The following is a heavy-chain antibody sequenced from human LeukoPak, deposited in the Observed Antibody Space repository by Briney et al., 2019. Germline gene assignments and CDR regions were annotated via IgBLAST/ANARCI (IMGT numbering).Heavy chain of an antibody. CDR3: ARAHSRDIVVVPAASRGIYYYGMDV. V-gene: IGHV3-48*03. D-gene: IGHD2-2*01. Sequence: PGGSLRLSCAASGFTFSSNEMNWVRQAPGKGLEWVSYISSSGSTIDYADSVKGRFTISRDNAKNSLHLQMNSLRAEDTAVYYCARAHSRDIVVVPAASRGIYYYGMDVWGKGTTVTVSS. CDR2: ISSSGSTI. J-gene: IGHJ6*04. CDR1: GFTFSSNE.